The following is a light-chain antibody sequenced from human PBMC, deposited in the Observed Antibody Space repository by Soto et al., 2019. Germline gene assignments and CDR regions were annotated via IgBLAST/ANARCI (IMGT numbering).Light chain of an antibody. CDR3: ATWDDSLNARGV. CDR1: RSNIGNNA. V-gene: IGLV1-44*01. Sequence: QSVLTQTPSASGTPGQTVTISCSGSRSNIGNNAVSWYQQFPGTAPKLLIYNNNQRPSAVPDRFSGSKSGTSASLAISGLQSEDEADYYCATWDDSLNARGVFGGGTKVTVL. CDR2: NNN. J-gene: IGLJ3*02.